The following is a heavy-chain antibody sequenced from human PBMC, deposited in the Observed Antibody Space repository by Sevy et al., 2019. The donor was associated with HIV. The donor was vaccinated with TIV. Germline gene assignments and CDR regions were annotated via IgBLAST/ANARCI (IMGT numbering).Heavy chain of an antibody. V-gene: IGHV3-30-3*01. CDR2: ILYDGSNK. CDR3: ARDPEAVIVGATMDV. CDR1: GFTFSSYA. D-gene: IGHD1-26*01. J-gene: IGHJ6*02. Sequence: GGSLRLSCAASGFTFSSYAMHWVRQAPGKGLEWVAVILYDGSNKYYSDSVKGRFTISRDNSKNTLYLQMNSLRAEDTAVYYCARDPEAVIVGATMDVWGQGTTVTVSS.